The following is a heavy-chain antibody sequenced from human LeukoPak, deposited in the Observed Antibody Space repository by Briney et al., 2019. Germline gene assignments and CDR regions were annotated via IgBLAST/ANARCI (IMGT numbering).Heavy chain of an antibody. CDR1: GFTFSTYA. Sequence: PGGSLRLSCAASGFTFSTYAMSWVRQAPGKGLEWIGTLYYSGSTYYNPSLRSRVTISVDTSKNQFSLKVSSVTAADTAVYYCARHMRHPELNTMYGVVDYWGQGTLVTVSS. V-gene: IGHV4-39*01. J-gene: IGHJ4*02. CDR2: LYYSGST. CDR3: ARHMRHPELNTMYGVVDY. D-gene: IGHD3-3*01.